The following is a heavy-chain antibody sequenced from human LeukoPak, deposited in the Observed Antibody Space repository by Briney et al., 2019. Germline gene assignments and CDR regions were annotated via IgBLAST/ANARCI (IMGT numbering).Heavy chain of an antibody. CDR2: IIPIFGTA. CDR3: ARRGRDYYDSSGYPQYYFDY. CDR1: GGTFSSYA. Sequence: ASVKVSCKASGGTFSSYAISWVRQAPGQGLEWMGGIIPIFGTANYAQKFQGRVTITADESTSTAYMELSSLRSEDTAVYYCARRGRDYYDSSGYPQYYFDYWGQGTLVTVSS. V-gene: IGHV1-69*01. D-gene: IGHD3-22*01. J-gene: IGHJ4*02.